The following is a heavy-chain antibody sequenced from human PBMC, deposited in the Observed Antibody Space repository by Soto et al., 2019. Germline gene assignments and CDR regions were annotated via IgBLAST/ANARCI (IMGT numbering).Heavy chain of an antibody. CDR1: GGSISSYY. V-gene: IGHV4-4*07. D-gene: IGHD2-15*01. CDR2: IYTSGST. Sequence: SETLSLTCTVSGGSISSYYCSWIRQPAGKGLEWIGRIYTSGSTNYNPSLKSRVTMSVDTSKNQFSLKLSSVTAADTAVYYCARDSIVVVVASRLGYYGMDVWGQGTTVTVSS. J-gene: IGHJ6*02. CDR3: ARDSIVVVVASRLGYYGMDV.